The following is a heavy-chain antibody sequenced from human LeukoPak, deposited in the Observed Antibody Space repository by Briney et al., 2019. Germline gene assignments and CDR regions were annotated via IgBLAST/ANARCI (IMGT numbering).Heavy chain of an antibody. CDR1: GGSINTYY. D-gene: IGHD3-16*02. CDR2: VYYSGST. CDR3: ARDRGPRYDYVWGSYLPDAFDI. V-gene: IGHV4-59*01. J-gene: IGHJ3*02. Sequence: SETLSLTCTVSGGSINTYYWSWIRQPPGKGLEWIGYVYYSGSTNYNPSLKSRVTISVDTSENQFSLKLTSVTAADTAVYYCARDRGPRYDYVWGSYLPDAFDIWGQGTMVTGSS.